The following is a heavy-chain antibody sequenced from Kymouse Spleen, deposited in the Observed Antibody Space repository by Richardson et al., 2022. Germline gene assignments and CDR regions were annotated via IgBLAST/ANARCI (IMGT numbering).Heavy chain of an antibody. CDR2: ISGSGGST. J-gene: IGHJ6*02. D-gene: IGHD3-10*01. CDR1: GFTFSSYA. CDR3: AKEPGYYGSGSYYNPFYYYYYGMDV. V-gene: IGHV3-23*04. Sequence: EVQLVESGGGLVQPGGSLRLSCAASGFTFSSYAMSWVRQAPGKGLEWVSAISGSGGSTYYADSVKGRFTISRDNSKNTLYLQMNSLRAEDTAVYYCAKEPGYYGSGSYYNPFYYYYYGMDVWGQGTTVTVSS.